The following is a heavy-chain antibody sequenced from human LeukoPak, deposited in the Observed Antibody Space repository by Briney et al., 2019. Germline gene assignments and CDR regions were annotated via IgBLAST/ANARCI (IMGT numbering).Heavy chain of an antibody. Sequence: GGSLRLSCAASGFTFSSYAMSWVRQAPGKGLEWVSAISGSGGSTYYADSVKGRFTISRDNSKNTLYLQMNSLRAEDTAVYYCARAVVGRGVIFYFDYWGQGTLVTVSS. V-gene: IGHV3-23*01. CDR3: ARAVVGRGVIFYFDY. CDR2: ISGSGGST. CDR1: GFTFSSYA. J-gene: IGHJ4*02. D-gene: IGHD3-10*01.